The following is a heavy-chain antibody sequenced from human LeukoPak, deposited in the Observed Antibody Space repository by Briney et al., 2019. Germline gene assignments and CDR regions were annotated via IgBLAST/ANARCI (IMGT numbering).Heavy chain of an antibody. V-gene: IGHV3-15*01. Sequence: PGGSLRLSCAASGLTFSKAWMNWVRQTPGKGPEWLGRIKSKTAGGTTHYAAPVEGRIAISRDDSRNIMYLQMDSLKSEDAAAYYCTTDDYGMDVWGQGTTVTVSS. CDR2: IKSKTAGGTT. CDR3: TTDDYGMDV. J-gene: IGHJ6*02. CDR1: GLTFSKAW.